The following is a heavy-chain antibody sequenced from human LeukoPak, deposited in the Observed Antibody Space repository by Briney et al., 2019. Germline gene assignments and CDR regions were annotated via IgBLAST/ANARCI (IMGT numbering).Heavy chain of an antibody. V-gene: IGHV3-48*03. J-gene: IGHJ4*02. D-gene: IGHD6-6*01. CDR1: GFTFSTYE. CDR2: ISSSGRTI. CDR3: ARDEGQLLFEY. Sequence: PEGSLRLSCAASGFTFSTYEMNWVRQAPGKGLEWVSYISSSGRTIYYADSVKGRFTISRDNAKNSLYLQMNSLRAEDTAVYYCARDEGQLLFEYWGQGTLVTLSS.